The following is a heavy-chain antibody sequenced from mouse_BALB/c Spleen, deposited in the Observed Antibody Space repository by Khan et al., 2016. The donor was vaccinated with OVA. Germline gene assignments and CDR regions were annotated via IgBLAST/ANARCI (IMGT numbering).Heavy chain of an antibody. V-gene: IGHV9-1*02. Sequence: QIQLVQSGPELKKPGETVKISCKASGYTFTNYGMNWVKQAPGKGLKWMGWINTYTGESTYVDDFKGRFAFSLETSASTAHLQINNLKNEDMATYFCARSLMIRRYFDVWGAGTMVTVSS. CDR1: GYTFTNYG. CDR2: INTYTGES. J-gene: IGHJ1*01. D-gene: IGHD2-4*01. CDR3: ARSLMIRRYFDV.